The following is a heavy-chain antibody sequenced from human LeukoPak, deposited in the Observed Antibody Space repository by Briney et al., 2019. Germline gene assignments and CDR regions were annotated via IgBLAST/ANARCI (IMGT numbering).Heavy chain of an antibody. CDR1: GGSFSGYY. V-gene: IGHV4-34*01. J-gene: IGHJ4*02. Sequence: SETLSLTCAVYGGSFSGYYWSWTRQPPGKGLEWIGEINHSGGTNYNPSLKSRVTISVDTSKKQFSLKLSSVTAADTAVYYCVTYYFDSSGPKKNYWGQGTLVTVSS. D-gene: IGHD3-22*01. CDR2: INHSGGT. CDR3: VTYYFDSSGPKKNY.